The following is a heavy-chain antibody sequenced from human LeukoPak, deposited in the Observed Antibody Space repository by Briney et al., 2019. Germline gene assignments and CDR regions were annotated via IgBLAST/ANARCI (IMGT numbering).Heavy chain of an antibody. V-gene: IGHV3-74*01. Sequence: GGSLRLSCAASGFTFSTYWMHWVRQAPGRGLVWVSRINSDGSSTSCADSVKGRFTISRDNAKNTLYLQMNSLRAEDTAVYYCARFSRLADAFDIWGQGTMVTVSS. CDR1: GFTFSTYW. J-gene: IGHJ3*02. CDR2: INSDGSST. CDR3: ARFSRLADAFDI.